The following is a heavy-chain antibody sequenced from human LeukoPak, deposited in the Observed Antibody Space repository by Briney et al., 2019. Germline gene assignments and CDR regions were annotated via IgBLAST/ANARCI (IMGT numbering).Heavy chain of an antibody. V-gene: IGHV4-38-2*02. CDR1: GYSISSGYY. Sequence: PSETLSLTCTVSGYSISSGYYWGWIRQPPGKGLEWIGSIYHSGSTNYNPSLKSRVTISVDTSKNQFSLKLSSVTAADTAVYYCARASSGYHDYWGQGTLVTVSS. CDR2: IYHSGST. D-gene: IGHD3-22*01. CDR3: ARASSGYHDY. J-gene: IGHJ4*02.